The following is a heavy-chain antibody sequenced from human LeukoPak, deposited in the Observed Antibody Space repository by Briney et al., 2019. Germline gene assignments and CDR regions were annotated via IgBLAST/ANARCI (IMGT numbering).Heavy chain of an antibody. CDR2: TRNKPNTNTP. CDR1: GFTFSDHY. J-gene: IGHJ4*02. V-gene: IGHV3-72*01. D-gene: IGHD2-2*01. Sequence: GGSLRLSCAASGFTFSDHYMDWVRQAPGKGLEWVGRTRNKPNTNTPEYAASVKGRFIISRDESKKSLYLQMNSLKTEDTAVYCCARGYCSSSSCRYFDFLGQGALVTVSS. CDR3: ARGYCSSSSCRYFDF.